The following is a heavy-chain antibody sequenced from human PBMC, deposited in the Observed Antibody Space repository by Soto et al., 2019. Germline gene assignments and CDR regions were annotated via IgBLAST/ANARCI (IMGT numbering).Heavy chain of an antibody. V-gene: IGHV1-18*04. D-gene: IGHD3-10*01. CDR2: ISAYNGNT. CDR3: ARARNVLLWFGESGAFDY. CDR1: GYTFTSYG. Sequence: QVQLVQSGAEVKKPGASVKVSCKASGYTFTSYGISWVRQAPGQGLEWMGWISAYNGNTNYAQKLQGRVTMTTDTSTSTADMEPRSLRSDDTAVYYCARARNVLLWFGESGAFDYWGQGTLVTVSS. J-gene: IGHJ4*02.